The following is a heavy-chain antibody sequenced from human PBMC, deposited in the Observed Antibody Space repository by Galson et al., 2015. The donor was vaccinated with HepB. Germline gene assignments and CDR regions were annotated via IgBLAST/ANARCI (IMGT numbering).Heavy chain of an antibody. CDR3: ARDRGWELGGPIDY. J-gene: IGHJ4*02. D-gene: IGHD1-26*01. Sequence: SLRLSCAASAFTFTSYWMSWVRQAPGKGPEWVANIKQDGREKYYVDSVKGRFTISRDNVKNSLYLQMNSLRAEDTAMYYCARDRGWELGGPIDYWGQGTLVTVSS. V-gene: IGHV3-7*03. CDR2: IKQDGREK. CDR1: AFTFTSYW.